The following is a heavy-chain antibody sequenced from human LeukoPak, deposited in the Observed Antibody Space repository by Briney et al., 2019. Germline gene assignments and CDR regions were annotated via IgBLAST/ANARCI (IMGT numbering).Heavy chain of an antibody. CDR2: IYYSGST. CDR3: ARHVSEYYDFWSGYPNWFDP. J-gene: IGHJ5*02. CDR1: GGSISSSSSY. Sequence: SETLSLTCTVSGGSISSSSSYWAWIRQPPGKGLEWIGNIYYSGSTFYNPSLKSRVSISVDTSKNQFSLKLSSVTAADTAVYYCARHVSEYYDFWSGYPNWFDPWGQGTLVTVSS. D-gene: IGHD3-3*01. V-gene: IGHV4-39*01.